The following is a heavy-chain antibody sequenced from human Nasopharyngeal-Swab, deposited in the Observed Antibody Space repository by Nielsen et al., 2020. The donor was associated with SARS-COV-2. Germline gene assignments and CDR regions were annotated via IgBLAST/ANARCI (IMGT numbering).Heavy chain of an antibody. CDR2: IYYSGST. D-gene: IGHD1-26*01. Sequence: WIRQPPGKGLEGIGSIYYSGSTYYNPSLKSRFTISVDTSKNQFSLKVSSVTAAHTAVYYCASQGSGSYYLLYYYYGMDVWGQGTPVTVSS. V-gene: IGHV4-39*01. J-gene: IGHJ6*02. CDR3: ASQGSGSYYLLYYYYGMDV.